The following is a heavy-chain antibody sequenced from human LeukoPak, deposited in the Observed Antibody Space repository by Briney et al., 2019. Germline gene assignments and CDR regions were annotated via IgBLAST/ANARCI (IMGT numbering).Heavy chain of an antibody. D-gene: IGHD6-6*01. CDR2: IIPILGIA. V-gene: IGHV1-69*04. Sequence: VASVKVSCKASGGTFSSYAISWVRQAPGQGLEWMGRIIPILGIANYAQKFQGGVTITADKSTSTAYMELSSLRSEDTAVYYCARTELYSSSSRKYYFDYWGPGTVVTVSS. CDR1: GGTFSSYA. CDR3: ARTELYSSSSRKYYFDY. J-gene: IGHJ4*02.